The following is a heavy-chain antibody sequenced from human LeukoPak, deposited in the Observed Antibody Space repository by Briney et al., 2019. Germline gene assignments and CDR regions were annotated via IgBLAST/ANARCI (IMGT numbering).Heavy chain of an antibody. J-gene: IGHJ5*02. CDR1: GGSFSGYY. Sequence: SETLSLTCAVYGGSFSGYYWSWIRQPPGKGLEWIGEINHSGSTNYNTSLKSRVTIPVDTSKNQFSLKLSSVTAADTAVYYCARYRRRYYYDSSGYYAFDPWGQGTLVTVSS. CDR2: INHSGST. CDR3: ARYRRRYYYDSSGYYAFDP. D-gene: IGHD3-22*01. V-gene: IGHV4-34*01.